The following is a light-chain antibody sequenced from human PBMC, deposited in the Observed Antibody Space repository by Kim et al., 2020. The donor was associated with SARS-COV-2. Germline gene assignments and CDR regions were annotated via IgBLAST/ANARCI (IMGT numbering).Light chain of an antibody. V-gene: IGKV1-27*01. CDR2: AAS. CDR3: QKYDSDPWT. Sequence: DIQMTQSPSSLSASVGDRVTITCRASQDISNYLAWFQLKPGKAPKLLIYAASALQPGVPSRFSGSGSGTDFTLTVTSLQPEDVATYYCQKYDSDPWTFGQGTKVDIK. CDR1: QDISNY. J-gene: IGKJ1*01.